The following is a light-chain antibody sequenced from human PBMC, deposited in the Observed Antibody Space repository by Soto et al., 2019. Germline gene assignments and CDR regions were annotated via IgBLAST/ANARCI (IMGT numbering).Light chain of an antibody. V-gene: IGLV2-23*02. CDR1: SSDVGSYNL. CDR3: CSYAGSSTFYYV. J-gene: IGLJ1*01. Sequence: QSVLTQPASVSGSPGQSITISCTGTSSDVGSYNLVSWYQQHPSKAPKLMIYEVSKRPSGVSNRFSGSKSGNTASLTISGLQAEDEADYYCCSYAGSSTFYYVFGTGTQLTVL. CDR2: EVS.